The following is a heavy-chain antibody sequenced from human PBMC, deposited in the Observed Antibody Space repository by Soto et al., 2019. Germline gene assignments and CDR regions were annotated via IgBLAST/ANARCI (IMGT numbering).Heavy chain of an antibody. J-gene: IGHJ6*02. CDR1: GYTFTSYY. CDR2: INPSGGST. CDR3: ARGLRGRGSYYYYGMDV. D-gene: IGHD3-10*01. V-gene: IGHV1-46*01. Sequence: ASVKVSCKASGYTFTSYYMHWVRQAPGQGLEWMGIINPSGGSTSYAQKFQGRVTMTRDTSTSTVYMELSSLRSEDTAVYYCARGLRGRGSYYYYGMDVWGQGTTVTVSS.